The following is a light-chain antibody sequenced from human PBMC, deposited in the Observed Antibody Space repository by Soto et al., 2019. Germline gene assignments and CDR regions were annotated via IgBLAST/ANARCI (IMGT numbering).Light chain of an antibody. CDR3: QQYNSYWT. J-gene: IGKJ1*01. V-gene: IGKV1-5*03. CDR2: KAS. Sequence: DIQMTQSPSTLSESVGDRVTITCRASQSISSWLAWYQQKPGKAPKLLIYKASSLESGVPSRFSGSGSGTEFTLTISSLQHDDFATYYCQQYNSYWTFGQGTKVEIK. CDR1: QSISSW.